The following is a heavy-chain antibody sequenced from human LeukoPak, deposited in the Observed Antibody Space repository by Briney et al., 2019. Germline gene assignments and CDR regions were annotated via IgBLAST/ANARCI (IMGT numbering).Heavy chain of an antibody. D-gene: IGHD2-2*02. Sequence: GGSLRLSCAASGFTFSSYAMSWVRQVPGKGLEWVSDLGGSGGSTYYADSVKGRFTISRDNSKNTLYLQMNSLRAEDTAVYYCAKGYCSSTSCYSPFDYWGQGSLVTVSS. V-gene: IGHV3-23*01. CDR1: GFTFSSYA. J-gene: IGHJ4*02. CDR2: LGGSGGST. CDR3: AKGYCSSTSCYSPFDY.